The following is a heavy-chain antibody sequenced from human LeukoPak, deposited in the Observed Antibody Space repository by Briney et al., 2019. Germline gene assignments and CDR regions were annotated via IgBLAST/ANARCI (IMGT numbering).Heavy chain of an antibody. CDR2: IIPILGIA. V-gene: IGHV1-69*04. D-gene: IGHD3-22*01. CDR1: GGTFSSYA. Sequence: SVKVSCKASGGTFSSYAISWVRQAPGQGLEWMGRIIPILGIANYAQKFQGRVTITADKSTSTAYMELSSLRSEDTAVYYCAIQYYYDSSGYPPAYYWGQGTLVTVSS. CDR3: AIQYYYDSSGYPPAYY. J-gene: IGHJ4*02.